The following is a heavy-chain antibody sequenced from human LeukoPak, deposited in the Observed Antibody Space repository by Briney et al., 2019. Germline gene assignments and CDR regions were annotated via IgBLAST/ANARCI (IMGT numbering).Heavy chain of an antibody. D-gene: IGHD5-24*01. CDR2: IYTTGAT. CDR1: GGSISTYY. Sequence: SETLSLTCTVSGGSISTYYWSWIRQPAGKGLEWIGHIYTTGATHYNPSLKSRVTMSVDTSKNQFSLRLSSMTAADTAVYYCARHRAEMATITDDTFDMWGQGTMVTVSS. J-gene: IGHJ3*02. CDR3: ARHRAEMATITDDTFDM. V-gene: IGHV4-4*07.